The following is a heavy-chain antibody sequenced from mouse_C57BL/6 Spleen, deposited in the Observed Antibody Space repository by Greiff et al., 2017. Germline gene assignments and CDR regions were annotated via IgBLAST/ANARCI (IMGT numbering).Heavy chain of an antibody. Sequence: QVQLKQSGAELVKPGASVKLSCKASGYTFTEYTIHWVKQRSGQGLEWIGWFYPGSGSIKYNEKFKDKATLTSDKSSSTVYMELSRLTSEDSAVYFCARHEDYYGSSHGYYAMDYWGQGTSVTVSS. J-gene: IGHJ4*01. D-gene: IGHD1-1*01. CDR2: FYPGSGSI. V-gene: IGHV1-62-2*01. CDR1: GYTFTEYT. CDR3: ARHEDYYGSSHGYYAMDY.